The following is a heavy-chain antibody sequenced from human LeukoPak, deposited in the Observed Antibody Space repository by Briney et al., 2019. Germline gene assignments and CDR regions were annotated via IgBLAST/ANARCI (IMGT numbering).Heavy chain of an antibody. CDR3: ARGVVATIFTAFDY. J-gene: IGHJ4*02. D-gene: IGHD5-12*01. CDR2: IYYSGST. V-gene: IGHV4-31*03. CDR1: GGSISSGGYY. Sequence: SQTLSLTCTVSGGSISSGGYYWSWIRQHPGKGLEWIGYIYYSGSTYYNPSLKSRATISVDTSKNQFSLKLSSVTAADTAVYYCARGVVATIFTAFDYWGQGTLVTVPS.